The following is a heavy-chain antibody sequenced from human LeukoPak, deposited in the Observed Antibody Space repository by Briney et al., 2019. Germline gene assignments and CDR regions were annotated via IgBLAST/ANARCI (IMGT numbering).Heavy chain of an antibody. CDR3: ASGGGYLVDY. CDR2: INKDGSQK. V-gene: IGHV3-7*01. J-gene: IGHJ4*02. Sequence: GGSLRLSCGASGITFSNYYMTWVRQAPGKGLEWVANINKDGSQKHYVDSVRGRFTTSRDDAKKSLYLEMNNLRADDTAVYYCASGGGYLVDYWGQGTLVTVSS. CDR1: GITFSNYY. D-gene: IGHD5-18*01.